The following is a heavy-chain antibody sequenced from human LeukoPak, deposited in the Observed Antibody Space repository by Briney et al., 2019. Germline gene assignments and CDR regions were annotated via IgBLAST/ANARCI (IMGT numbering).Heavy chain of an antibody. Sequence: SETLSLTCDVSGGSISSGLYSWSWIRQPLGKGLEWIGYIYHTGSTYYNPSLKSRVTISVDTSKNQFSLKLSSVTAADTAVYYCARALGGRGYSGYDYLRIMVAPYYFDYWGQGTLVTVSS. J-gene: IGHJ4*02. D-gene: IGHD5-12*01. V-gene: IGHV4-30-2*01. CDR3: ARALGGRGYSGYDYLRIMVAPYYFDY. CDR2: IYHTGST. CDR1: GGSISSGLYS.